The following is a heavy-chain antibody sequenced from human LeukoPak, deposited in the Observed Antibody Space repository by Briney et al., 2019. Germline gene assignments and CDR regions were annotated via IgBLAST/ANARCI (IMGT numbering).Heavy chain of an antibody. J-gene: IGHJ4*02. CDR2: ISYDGSNK. CDR1: GFTFSSYA. V-gene: IGHV3-30-3*01. D-gene: IGHD3-22*01. CDR3: ARSPRSGSYLDY. Sequence: GGSLRLSCAASGFTFSSYAMHWVRQAPGKGLEWVAVISYDGSNKYYADSVKGRFTISRDNSKNTLYLQMNSLRAEDTAVYYCARSPRSGSYLDYWGQGTLVTVTS.